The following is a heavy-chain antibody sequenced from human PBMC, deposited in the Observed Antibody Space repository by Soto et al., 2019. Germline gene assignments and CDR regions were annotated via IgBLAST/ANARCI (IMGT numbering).Heavy chain of an antibody. CDR2: ITSSSSSI. CDR3: ASHYGDNGWFDP. D-gene: IGHD4-17*01. Sequence: GGSLRLSCAASGSTFSAYNMNWVRQPPGKGLEWVSSITSSSSSIYYADSLKGRFTISRDNAKNSLYLQMNSLRAEDTAVYYCASHYGDNGWFDPWGQGTLVTVSS. J-gene: IGHJ5*02. CDR1: GSTFSAYN. V-gene: IGHV3-21*06.